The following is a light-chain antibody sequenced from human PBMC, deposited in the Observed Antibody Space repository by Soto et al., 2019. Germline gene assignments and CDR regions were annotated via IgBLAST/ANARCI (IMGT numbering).Light chain of an antibody. CDR1: QSGSSS. J-gene: IGKJ4*01. CDR3: QQRSDRPPELT. V-gene: IGKV3-11*01. CDR2: DAS. Sequence: EIVLTQAPATLTLSPGVRATLSCRASQSGSSSLAWYQQKPCQAPRHIIYDASQRATGIPARLSGSASGTDFALPLSSLGPRDVAVYYCQQRSDRPPELTFGGGTQVEIK.